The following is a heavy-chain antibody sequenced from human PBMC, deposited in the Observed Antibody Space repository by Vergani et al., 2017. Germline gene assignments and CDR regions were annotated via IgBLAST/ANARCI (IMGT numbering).Heavy chain of an antibody. Sequence: QVQLVQSGAEVKTPGASVKVSCKASGYTFTSYGISWVRQAPGQGLEWMGWISAYNGNTNYAQKLQGRVTMTTDTSTSTAYMELRSLRSDDTAVYYCAGDDPWYSSSWYLGQWLAYYYYGMDVWGQGTTVTVSS. D-gene: IGHD6-13*01. CDR1: GYTFTSYG. J-gene: IGHJ6*02. CDR2: ISAYNGNT. V-gene: IGHV1-18*04. CDR3: AGDDPWYSSSWYLGQWLAYYYYGMDV.